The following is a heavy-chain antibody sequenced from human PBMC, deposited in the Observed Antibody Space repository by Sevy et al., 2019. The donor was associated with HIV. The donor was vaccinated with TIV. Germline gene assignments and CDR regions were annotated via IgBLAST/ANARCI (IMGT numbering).Heavy chain of an antibody. D-gene: IGHD3-22*01. Sequence: GGSLRLSCAASAFTFSNSAMHWVRQAPGKGLEWVANINRDGTQKYYADSLKDRFTISRDNAENSLYLQMDSLRAVDTALYYCARESSGPSVVDLWGQGTLVTVSS. V-gene: IGHV3-7*01. J-gene: IGHJ5*02. CDR3: ARESSGPSVVDL. CDR1: AFTFSNSA. CDR2: INRDGTQK.